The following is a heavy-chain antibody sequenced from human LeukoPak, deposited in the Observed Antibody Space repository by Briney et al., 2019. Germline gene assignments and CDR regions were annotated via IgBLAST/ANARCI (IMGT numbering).Heavy chain of an antibody. J-gene: IGHJ4*02. V-gene: IGHV2-70*01. CDR2: INWDDGK. CDR3: ARFLYGDYTTYFDY. D-gene: IGHD4-17*01. Sequence: SGPTLVNPTQTLTLTCTFSGFSLSTSGMCMSWIRQPPGQALEWLALINWDDGKNYNASLKTRLTISKDTSKNQVVLTLTNMDPVDTATYYCARFLYGDYTTYFDYWGQGILVTVSS. CDR1: GFSLSTSGMC.